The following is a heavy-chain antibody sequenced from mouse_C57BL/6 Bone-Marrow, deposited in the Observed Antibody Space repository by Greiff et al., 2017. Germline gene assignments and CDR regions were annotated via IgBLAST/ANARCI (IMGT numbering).Heavy chain of an antibody. V-gene: IGHV5-6*02. CDR3: ARHDDGYYVYWYFDV. CDR2: ISSGGSYT. Sequence: EVKLEESGGDLVKPGGSLKLSCAASGFTFSSYGMSWVRQTPDKRLEWVATISSGGSYTYYPDSVKGRFTISRDNAKNTLYLQMSSLKSEDTAMYYCARHDDGYYVYWYFDVWGTGTTVTVSS. CDR1: GFTFSSYG. D-gene: IGHD2-3*01. J-gene: IGHJ1*03.